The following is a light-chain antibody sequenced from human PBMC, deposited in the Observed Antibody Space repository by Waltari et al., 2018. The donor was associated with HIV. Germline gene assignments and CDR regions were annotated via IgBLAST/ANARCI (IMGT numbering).Light chain of an antibody. Sequence: QSALTQPASVSGSPGQSITISCPGTSSDVGSDTLVSWYQQHPGKAPKLMIYEVSKRPSGVSNRFSGSKSGNTASLTISGLQAEDEADYYCCSYAGSSTCYVFGTGTKVTVL. J-gene: IGLJ1*01. CDR3: CSYAGSSTCYV. V-gene: IGLV2-23*02. CDR2: EVS. CDR1: SSDVGSDTL.